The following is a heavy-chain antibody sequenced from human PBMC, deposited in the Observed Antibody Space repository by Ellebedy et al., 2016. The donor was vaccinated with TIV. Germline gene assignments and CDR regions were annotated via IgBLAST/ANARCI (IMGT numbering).Heavy chain of an antibody. V-gene: IGHV4-39*01. CDR1: GGSVSSTRYY. J-gene: IGHJ4*02. CDR3: ARIDPWQPIDD. Sequence: MPSETLSLTCSVSGGSVSSTRYYWAWIRQPPGKGLEWIGSVYYSGSPYYNPSFKSRVTLSADTSKNQFSLNLRTVTAADTAVYCARIDPWQPIDDWGQGILVTVSS. D-gene: IGHD2-21*01. CDR2: VYYSGSP.